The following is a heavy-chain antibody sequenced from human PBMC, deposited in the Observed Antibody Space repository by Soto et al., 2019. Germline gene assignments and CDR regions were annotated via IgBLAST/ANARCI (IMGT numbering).Heavy chain of an antibody. V-gene: IGHV3-49*03. D-gene: IGHD3-9*01. J-gene: IGHJ6*02. CDR2: IRSKAYGGTT. CDR1: GFTFVDYA. Sequence: PGGSLRLSCTASGFTFVDYAMSWFRQAPGKGLEWVGFIRSKAYGGTTEYAASVKGRFTISRDDSKSIAYLQMNSLKTEDTAVYYCTRDLSVLRYFDWLSMGYYYYGMDVWGQGTTVTVSS. CDR3: TRDLSVLRYFDWLSMGYYYYGMDV.